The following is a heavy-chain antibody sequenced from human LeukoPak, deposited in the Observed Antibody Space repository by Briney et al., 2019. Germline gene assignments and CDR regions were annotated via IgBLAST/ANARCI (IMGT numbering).Heavy chain of an antibody. V-gene: IGHV4-59*01. Sequence: SETLSLTCTVSGGSISSYYWSWIRQPPGKGLEWIGYINYSWDTNYNPSLKSRVTISVDTSKNQFSLKLSSVTAADTAVYYCARVSTTTVTNRYYYYGMDVWGQGTTVTVSS. CDR1: GGSISSYY. CDR2: INYSWDT. D-gene: IGHD4-17*01. J-gene: IGHJ6*02. CDR3: ARVSTTTVTNRYYYYGMDV.